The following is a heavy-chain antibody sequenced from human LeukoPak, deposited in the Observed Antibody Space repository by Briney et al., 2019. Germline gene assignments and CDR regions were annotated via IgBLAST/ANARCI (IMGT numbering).Heavy chain of an antibody. CDR2: IIPIFGTA. V-gene: IGHV1-69*05. D-gene: IGHD2-15*01. Sequence: SVKVSCKASGGTFSSYAISWVRQAPGQGLEWMGRIIPIFGTANYAQKFQGGVTITTDESTSTAYMELSSLRSEDTAVYYCARDLGYCSGGSCRIFDYWGQGTLVTVSS. CDR1: GGTFSSYA. CDR3: ARDLGYCSGGSCRIFDY. J-gene: IGHJ4*02.